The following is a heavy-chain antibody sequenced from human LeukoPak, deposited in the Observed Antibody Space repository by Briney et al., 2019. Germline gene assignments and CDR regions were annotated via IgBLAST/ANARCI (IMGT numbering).Heavy chain of an antibody. CDR2: ISWSSGSI. CDR1: GFTFDDYA. J-gene: IGHJ4*02. Sequence: GGSLRLSCAASGFTFDDYAMHWVRQAPGKGLEWVSGISWSSGSIGYADSVKGRFTISRDNAKNSLYLQMNSLRAEDTAVYYCASRITAYYYDSSGDYWGQGTLVTVSS. CDR3: ASRITAYYYDSSGDY. V-gene: IGHV3-9*01. D-gene: IGHD3-22*01.